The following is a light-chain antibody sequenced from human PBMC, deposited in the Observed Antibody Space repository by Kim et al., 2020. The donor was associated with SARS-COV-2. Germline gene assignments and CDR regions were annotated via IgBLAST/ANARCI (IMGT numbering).Light chain of an antibody. CDR3: QHYNSYPLT. CDR2: KAY. Sequence: ASVGDRVTSTCRASHSISSWLAWYQQKPGKAPKYLVYKAYTLESGVPSTFIGSGSGTEFTLTISSLQPDDFATYYCQHYNSYPLTFGGGTKVDIK. J-gene: IGKJ4*01. V-gene: IGKV1-5*03. CDR1: HSISSW.